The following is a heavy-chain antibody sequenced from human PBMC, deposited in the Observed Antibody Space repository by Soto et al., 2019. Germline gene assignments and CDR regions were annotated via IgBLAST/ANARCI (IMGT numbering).Heavy chain of an antibody. CDR3: EREGAFGDWYFDR. Sequence: QVQLVESGGVVLQSGRSLTLSGAASGFTFSNFGRQWVRQAPGKGLEWVAVVSSDGRVRRYAASVKGRFTISRDNSKKTRSLHMNSLRDDDLAVSYGEREGAFGDWYFDRWGSGDLVTV. CDR2: VSSDGRVR. D-gene: IGHD3-10*01. V-gene: IGHV3-30*03. J-gene: IGHJ2*01. CDR1: GFTFSNFG.